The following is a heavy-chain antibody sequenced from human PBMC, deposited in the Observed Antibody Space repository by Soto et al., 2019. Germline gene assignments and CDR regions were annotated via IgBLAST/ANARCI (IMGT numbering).Heavy chain of an antibody. CDR1: GFTFSSYE. V-gene: IGHV3-48*03. D-gene: IGHD3-3*01. Sequence: LRLSCAASGFTFSSYEMNWVRQAPGKGLEWVSYISSSGSTIYYADSVKGRFTISRDNAKNSLYLQMNSLRAEDTAVYYCARVEGRFDPWGQGTLVTVSS. CDR3: ARVEGRFDP. CDR2: ISSSGSTI. J-gene: IGHJ5*02.